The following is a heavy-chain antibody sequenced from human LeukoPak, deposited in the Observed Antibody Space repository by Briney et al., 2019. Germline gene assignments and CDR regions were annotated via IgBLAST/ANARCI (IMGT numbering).Heavy chain of an antibody. CDR1: GFTFSSYA. V-gene: IGHV3-30-3*01. CDR2: ISYDGSNK. CDR3: AKEMTFAYDY. Sequence: GRSLRLSCAASGFTFSSYAMHWVRQAPGKGLEWVAVISYDGSNKYYADSVKGRFTISRDNSKNTLYLQMNSLRAEDTAVYYCAKEMTFAYDYWGQGTLVTVSS. D-gene: IGHD2/OR15-2a*01. J-gene: IGHJ4*02.